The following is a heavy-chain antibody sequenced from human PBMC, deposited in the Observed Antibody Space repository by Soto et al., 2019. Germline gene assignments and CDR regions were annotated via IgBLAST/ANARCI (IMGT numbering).Heavy chain of an antibody. J-gene: IGHJ4*02. CDR1: GGSFGNSA. Sequence: QVLLVQSGAEVKKPGSSVKISCKASGGSFGNSAINWVRQTPGQGLGWLGGFIPVYRTLNYAQKFQGRVTIPADESTGTAYMTPNSLASNAPAVYYCATGVIWIGYFTVDSWGQGTRVTVSS. D-gene: IGHD3-3*01. V-gene: IGHV1-69*01. CDR2: FIPVYRTL. CDR3: ATGVIWIGYFTVDS.